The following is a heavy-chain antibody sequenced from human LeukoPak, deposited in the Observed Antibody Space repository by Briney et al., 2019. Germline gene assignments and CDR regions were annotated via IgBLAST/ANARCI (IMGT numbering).Heavy chain of an antibody. CDR1: GGSSSGYY. CDR2: IYSSGST. Sequence: SETLSLTCAVYGGSSSGYYWSWIRQPAGKGLEWIGRIYSSGSTNYNPSLKSRVTMSVDTSKNQFSLKLTSVTAADTAVYYCARGNWYYFDNWGQGTLVTVSS. J-gene: IGHJ4*02. D-gene: IGHD1-1*01. V-gene: IGHV4-59*10. CDR3: ARGNWYYFDN.